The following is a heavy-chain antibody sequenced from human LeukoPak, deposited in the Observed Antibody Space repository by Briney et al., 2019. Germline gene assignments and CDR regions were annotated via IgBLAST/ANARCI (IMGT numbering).Heavy chain of an antibody. Sequence: GGALRLSCAPSGFTFSSYGMHWVRQAPGKGLEWVAFIRYDGSNKYYADSAKGRFTISRDNSKNTLYLQMNRLRAEDTAVYYCASNPAMATSYWGQGTLVTVSS. J-gene: IGHJ4*02. CDR1: GFTFSSYG. V-gene: IGHV3-30*02. CDR3: ASNPAMATSY. CDR2: IRYDGSNK. D-gene: IGHD2-2*01.